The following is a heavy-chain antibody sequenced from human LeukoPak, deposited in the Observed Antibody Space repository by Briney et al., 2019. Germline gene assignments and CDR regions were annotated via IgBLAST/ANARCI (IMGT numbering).Heavy chain of an antibody. CDR2: IRNKAYGGTA. CDR1: GFTFSSYW. V-gene: IGHV3-49*04. J-gene: IGHJ4*02. Sequence: TGGSLKLSCAASGFTFSSYWMSWVRQAPGKGLEWVGFIRNKAYGGTAEYAASVKGRFTISRDDSKSIAYLQMNSLKTEDTAVYYCARGIIGLRGFDYWGQGTLVTVSS. CDR3: ARGIIGLRGFDY. D-gene: IGHD1-20*01.